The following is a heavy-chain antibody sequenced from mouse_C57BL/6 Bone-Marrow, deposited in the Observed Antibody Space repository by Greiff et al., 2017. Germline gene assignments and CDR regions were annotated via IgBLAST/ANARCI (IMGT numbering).Heavy chain of an antibody. CDR3: VRQKYGSETWFAY. D-gene: IGHD1-1*01. V-gene: IGHV10-1*01. CDR1: GFSFNTYA. Sequence: EVQLVESGGGLVQPKGSLKLSCAASGFSFNTYAMNWVRQAPGKGLEWVARIRSKSNNYATYYADSVKDRFTISRDDSESMLYLQMNNLKTEDTAMYYCVRQKYGSETWFAYWGQGTLVTVSA. CDR2: IRSKSNNYAT. J-gene: IGHJ3*01.